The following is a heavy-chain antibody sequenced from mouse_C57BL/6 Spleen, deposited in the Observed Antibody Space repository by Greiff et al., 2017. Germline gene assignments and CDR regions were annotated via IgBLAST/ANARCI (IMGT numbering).Heavy chain of an antibody. CDR3: ARKERGSSWYFDV. CDR1: GFTFSSYG. CDR2: ISSGGSYT. V-gene: IGHV5-6*02. D-gene: IGHD1-1*01. J-gene: IGHJ1*03. Sequence: DVKLVESGGDLVKPGGSLKLSCAASGFTFSSYGMSWVRQTPDKRLGWVATISSGGSYTYYPDSVKGRFTISRDNAKNTLYLQMSSLKSEDTAMYYCARKERGSSWYFDVWGTGTTVTVSS.